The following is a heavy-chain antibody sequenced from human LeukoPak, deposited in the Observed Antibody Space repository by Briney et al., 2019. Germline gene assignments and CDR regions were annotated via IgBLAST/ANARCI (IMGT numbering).Heavy chain of an antibody. V-gene: IGHV4-61*02. CDR3: ARALSTATYSSGYYLAFDI. Sequence: SQTLSLTCTVSGDSISSGSYYWRWIRQPAGKGLEWIGRIYTSGSTNYNPSLKSQVTISVDTSKNQFSLKLSSVTAADTAVYYCARALSTATYSSGYYLAFDIWGQGTMVTVSS. CDR2: IYTSGST. D-gene: IGHD3-22*01. CDR1: GDSISSGSYY. J-gene: IGHJ3*02.